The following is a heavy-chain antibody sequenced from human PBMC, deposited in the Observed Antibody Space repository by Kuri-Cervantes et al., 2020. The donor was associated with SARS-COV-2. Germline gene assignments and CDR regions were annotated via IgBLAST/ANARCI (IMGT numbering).Heavy chain of an antibody. J-gene: IGHJ4*02. CDR2: IYYSGIT. CDR1: GGSISSYY. Sequence: ESLKISCTVSGGSISSYYWNWIRQSPGKGLEWIGNIYYSGITNYNPSLKSRVTVSVDTSKNQFSLKLSSVTAADTAVYYCARVGITIFGVGPPMGYWGQGTLVTVSS. CDR3: ARVGITIFGVGPPMGY. D-gene: IGHD3-3*01. V-gene: IGHV4-59*08.